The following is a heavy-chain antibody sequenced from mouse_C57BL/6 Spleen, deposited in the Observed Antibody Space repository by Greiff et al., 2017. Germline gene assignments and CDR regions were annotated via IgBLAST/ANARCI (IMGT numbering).Heavy chain of an antibody. CDR3: ARYGSSLHWYFDV. V-gene: IGHV1-81*01. CDR1: GYTFTSYG. Sequence: VKLVESGAELARPGASVKLSCKASGYTFTSYGISWVKQRTGQGLEWIGEIYPRSGNTYYNEKFKGKATLTADKSSSTAYMELRSLTSEDSAVYFCARYGSSLHWYFDVWGTGTTVTVSS. CDR2: IYPRSGNT. D-gene: IGHD1-1*01. J-gene: IGHJ1*03.